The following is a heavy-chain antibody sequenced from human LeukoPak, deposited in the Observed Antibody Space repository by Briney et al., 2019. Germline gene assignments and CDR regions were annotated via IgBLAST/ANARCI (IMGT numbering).Heavy chain of an antibody. V-gene: IGHV3-30*18. CDR2: ISYDGINK. J-gene: IGHJ4*02. D-gene: IGHD7-27*01. CDR3: AEASLDTDWGVFDY. CDR1: GFTFSSYG. Sequence: GRSLRLSCAASGFTFSSYGMFWVRQAPGKGLEWVAVISYDGINKYYADSVKGRFTISRDNSKNTLYLQMNSLRAEGTAVYYCAEASLDTDWGVFDYWGQGTLVTVSS.